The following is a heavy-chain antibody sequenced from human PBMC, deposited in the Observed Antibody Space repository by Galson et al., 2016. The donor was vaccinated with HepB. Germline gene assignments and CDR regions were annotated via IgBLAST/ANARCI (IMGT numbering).Heavy chain of an antibody. V-gene: IGHV4-34*01. Sequence: LSLTCAVYGGSFSGYYWTWIRQPPGKGLEWIGEINHGGSTNYNPSLKSRVTISVDTSKNHFSLKLSSVTAADTAVYYCARTWYRIRYFHHRGQGTLVTVSS. CDR2: INHGGST. CDR3: ARTWYRIRYFHH. J-gene: IGHJ1*01. D-gene: IGHD6-13*01. CDR1: GGSFSGYY.